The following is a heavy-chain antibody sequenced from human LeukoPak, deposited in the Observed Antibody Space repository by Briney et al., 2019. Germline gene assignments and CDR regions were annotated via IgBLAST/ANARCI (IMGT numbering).Heavy chain of an antibody. J-gene: IGHJ4*02. CDR2: ISGSGAST. V-gene: IGHV3-23*01. Sequence: GGSLRLSCAASGFTFSSYAMSWVRQAPGKGLEWVSAISGSGASTYYADSVKGRFTISRDNSKNTLYLQMNSLRAEDTAVYYCAKDGGVVVVPAARFDYWGQGTLVTVSS. D-gene: IGHD2-2*01. CDR1: GFTFSSYA. CDR3: AKDGGVVVVPAARFDY.